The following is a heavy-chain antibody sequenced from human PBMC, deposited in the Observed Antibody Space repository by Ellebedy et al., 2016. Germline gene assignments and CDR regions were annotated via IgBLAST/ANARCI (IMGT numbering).Heavy chain of an antibody. Sequence: GESLKISXAASGFTFSSYPMHWVRQAPGKGLEWVAVILYDGTIKHYADSVKGRFTISRDNSRNTLDLQMNSLRTEDTAVYYCAREGGSGTYMSPDYWGQGTLVTVSS. D-gene: IGHD3-10*01. CDR2: ILYDGTIK. CDR1: GFTFSSYP. CDR3: AREGGSGTYMSPDY. V-gene: IGHV3-30*04. J-gene: IGHJ4*02.